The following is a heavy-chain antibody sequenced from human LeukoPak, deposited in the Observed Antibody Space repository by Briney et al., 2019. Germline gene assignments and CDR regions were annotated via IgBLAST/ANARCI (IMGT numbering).Heavy chain of an antibody. CDR2: IYHSGST. D-gene: IGHD6-19*01. CDR1: GFTFDDYG. V-gene: IGHV4-4*02. Sequence: GSLRLSCAASGFTFDDYGMSWVRQPPGKGLEWIGEIYHSGSTNYNPSLKSRVTISVDKSKNQFSLKLSSVTAADTAVYYCARASSGSLFDIWGQGTMVTVSS. J-gene: IGHJ3*02. CDR3: ARASSGSLFDI.